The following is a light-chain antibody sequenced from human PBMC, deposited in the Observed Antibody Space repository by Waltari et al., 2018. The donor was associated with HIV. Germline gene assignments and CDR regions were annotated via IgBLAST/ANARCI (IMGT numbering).Light chain of an antibody. J-gene: IGLJ2*01. CDR1: STHIGSNR. V-gene: IGLV1-51*01. CDR3: GTWDSSLSAVL. CDR2: DNT. Sequence: QSVLTQPPSVSAAPGQEGTIPSSESSTHIGSNRVFWSQQLPGTAPKLLIYDNTKRPSGIPDRFSGSKSGTLATLGITGLQTGDEADYYCGTWDSSLSAVLFGGGTKLTVL.